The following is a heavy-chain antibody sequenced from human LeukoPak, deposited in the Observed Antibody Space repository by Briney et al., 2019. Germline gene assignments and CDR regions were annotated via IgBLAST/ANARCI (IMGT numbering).Heavy chain of an antibody. CDR3: TTFNDYFYYMDV. CDR1: EFTFSNAW. Sequence: GVSLRLSCAASEFTFSNAWMSWVRQAPGKGLEWVGRIKTKTHGATTDYAAPVKGRFTISRDDSTNTLYLQVNSLKTEDTAVYYCTTFNDYFYYMDVWGKGTTVTVSS. CDR2: IKTKTHGATT. J-gene: IGHJ6*03. V-gene: IGHV3-15*01. D-gene: IGHD2-8*01.